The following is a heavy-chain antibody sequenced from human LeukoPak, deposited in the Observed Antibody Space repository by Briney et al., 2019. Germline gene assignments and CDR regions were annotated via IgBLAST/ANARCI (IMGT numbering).Heavy chain of an antibody. CDR2: ISPVSSYT. D-gene: IGHD2/OR15-2a*01. CDR3: VRDVSRRIGMDV. V-gene: IGHV3-21*01. J-gene: IGHJ6*02. Sequence: GGSLRLSCLASGFSFNSYTINWVREAPGKGLEWVSTISPVSSYTWYAESVKGRFTISRDNPKNSLYLQMDSLRAEDTAVYYCVRDVSRRIGMDVWGQGTTVTVSS. CDR1: GFSFNSYT.